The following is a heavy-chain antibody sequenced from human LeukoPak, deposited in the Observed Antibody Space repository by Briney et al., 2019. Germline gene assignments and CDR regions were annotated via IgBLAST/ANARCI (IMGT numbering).Heavy chain of an antibody. CDR3: AKGSRYCGGDCFDS. CDR2: ISGSGGST. CDR1: GFTFSSYA. J-gene: IGHJ4*02. Sequence: PGGSLRLSCAASGFTFSSYAMSWVRQAPGKGLEWVSAISGSGGSTYYADSVKGRFTISRDNSKNTLYMQTNSLRAEDRAAYYCAKGSRYCGGDCFDSWGQGTLVTVSS. V-gene: IGHV3-23*01. D-gene: IGHD2-21*01.